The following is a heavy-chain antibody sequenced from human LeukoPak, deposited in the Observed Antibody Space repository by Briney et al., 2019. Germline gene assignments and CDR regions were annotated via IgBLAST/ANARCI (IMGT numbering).Heavy chain of an antibody. Sequence: GGSLRLSCAASGFTFSSYSMNWVRQAPGKGLEWVSSISSSSSYIYYADSVKGRFTISRDNAKNSLYLQMNSLRAEDTAVYYCARPLWFGELNLGMDVWGQGTTVTVSS. V-gene: IGHV3-21*01. CDR1: GFTFSSYS. CDR3: ARPLWFGELNLGMDV. J-gene: IGHJ6*02. CDR2: ISSSSSYI. D-gene: IGHD3-10*01.